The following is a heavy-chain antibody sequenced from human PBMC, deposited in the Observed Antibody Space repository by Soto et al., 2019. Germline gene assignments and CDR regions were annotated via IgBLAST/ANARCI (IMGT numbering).Heavy chain of an antibody. CDR2: ISVNNGNT. D-gene: IGHD3-22*01. CDR3: ARDRHYFDTSDHYYPSLFDY. Sequence: ASVKVSCKASGYTFTSYGTSWVRQAPGQRLEWMGWISVNNGNTNFAQKLQGRVTMTTDTSTSTAYMELRSLRSDDTAVYYCARDRHYFDTSDHYYPSLFDYWGQGALVTVSS. J-gene: IGHJ4*02. CDR1: GYTFTSYG. V-gene: IGHV1-18*01.